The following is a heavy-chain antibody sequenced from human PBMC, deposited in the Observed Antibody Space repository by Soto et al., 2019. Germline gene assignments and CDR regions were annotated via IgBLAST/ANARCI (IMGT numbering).Heavy chain of an antibody. CDR2: IYYSGST. J-gene: IGHJ1*01. D-gene: IGHD6-19*01. CDR3: ARPQYSSGWYQTEYFQH. CDR1: GGSISSSSYY. V-gene: IGHV4-39*01. Sequence: QLQLQESGPGLVKPSETLSLTCTVSGGSISSSSYYWGWIRQPPGKGLEWIGSIYYSGSTYYNPSLKSRVTISVDTSKNQFSLKLSSVTAADTAVYYCARPQYSSGWYQTEYFQHWGQGTLVTVSS.